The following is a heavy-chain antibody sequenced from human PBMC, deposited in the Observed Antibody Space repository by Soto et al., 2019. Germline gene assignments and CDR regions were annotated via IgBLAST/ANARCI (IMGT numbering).Heavy chain of an antibody. CDR3: TRTGGSGGY. V-gene: IGHV4-4*09. CDR2: IYNSGST. D-gene: IGHD1-26*01. CDR1: GGSMNSHY. J-gene: IGHJ4*02. Sequence: QVQLQESGPGLVSPSETLSLTCTVSGGSMNSHYWSWIRQPPGKGLEWIGCIYNSGSTNYNPSLKSRVTISVDTSKNQFSLKLRSVTASDTAVYYCTRTGGSGGYWGQGTLVTVS.